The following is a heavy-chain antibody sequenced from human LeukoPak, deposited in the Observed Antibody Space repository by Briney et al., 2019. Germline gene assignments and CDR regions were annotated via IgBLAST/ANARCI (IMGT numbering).Heavy chain of an antibody. CDR2: ISTYNNNT. Sequence: ASVKVSCKASGYTFTNYGFSWVRQAPGQGLEWMGWISTYNNNTNYAQKFQGRVSMTTDTSTSTACMELRSLRSDDTAVYYCARNYDFWSDYSLSRWFDPWGQGTLVTVSS. CDR3: ARNYDFWSDYSLSRWFDP. D-gene: IGHD3-3*01. CDR1: GYTFTNYG. J-gene: IGHJ5*02. V-gene: IGHV1-18*01.